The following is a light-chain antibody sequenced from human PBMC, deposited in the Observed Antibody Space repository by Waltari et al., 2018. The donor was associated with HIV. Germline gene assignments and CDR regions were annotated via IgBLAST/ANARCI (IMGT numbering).Light chain of an antibody. Sequence: IVLTQSPDAVAVSLGARATVNCRSTHSILYNCNHNSYLGWYQQKPGQPPKLLIYWASTRASGTPDRFTGSGSGTDFALTISSLQAEDAAVYYCQQYFSTPPTFGQGTKVEIK. CDR1: HSILYNCNHNSY. CDR2: WAS. J-gene: IGKJ1*01. V-gene: IGKV4-1*01. CDR3: QQYFSTPPT.